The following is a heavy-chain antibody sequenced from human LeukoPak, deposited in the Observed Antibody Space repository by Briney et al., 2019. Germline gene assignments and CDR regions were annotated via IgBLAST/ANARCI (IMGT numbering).Heavy chain of an antibody. V-gene: IGHV1-3*01. CDR3: ARVAYVMDV. Sequence: ASVKVSCKASGYTFSDYPMHWLRQAPGPRFGWMGWISAGNIKYSQNFQDRINITRDTSASTVYMELSSLTSADTAVYYCARVAYVMDVWGQGTTVVVSS. D-gene: IGHD2-8*01. J-gene: IGHJ6*02. CDR2: ISAGNI. CDR1: GYTFSDYP.